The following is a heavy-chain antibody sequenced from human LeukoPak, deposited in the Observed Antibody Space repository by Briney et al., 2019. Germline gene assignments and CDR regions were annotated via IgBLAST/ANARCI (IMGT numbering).Heavy chain of an antibody. D-gene: IGHD6-13*01. Sequence: GGSLRLSCAASGFTFSSSSMSWVRQAPGKGLEWVSALTGSGGSTYYADSVKGRFTISRDNSKKTLFLQMNSLRAEDTAVYYCAKWHPAPGTPIYYFNYWGQGTLVTVSS. J-gene: IGHJ4*02. CDR3: AKWHPAPGTPIYYFNY. CDR1: GFTFSSSS. CDR2: LTGSGGST. V-gene: IGHV3-23*01.